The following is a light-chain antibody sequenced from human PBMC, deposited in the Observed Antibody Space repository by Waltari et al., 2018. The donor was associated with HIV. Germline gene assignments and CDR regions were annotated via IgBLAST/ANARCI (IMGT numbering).Light chain of an antibody. CDR2: DVT. J-gene: IGLJ3*02. CDR3: CSYAGSYTWV. V-gene: IGLV2-11*01. Sequence: QSALTQPRSVSGSPGQSVTLSCTGTTSHVGGYNSVSWYQQHPGKAPKLMIYDVTKRPSGVPDRFSGSKSGNTASLNISGLQAEDEADYYCCSYAGSYTWVFGGGTKLTVL. CDR1: TSHVGGYNS.